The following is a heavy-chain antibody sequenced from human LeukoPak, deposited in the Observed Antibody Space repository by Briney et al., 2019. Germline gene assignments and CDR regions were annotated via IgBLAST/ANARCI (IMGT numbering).Heavy chain of an antibody. J-gene: IGHJ4*02. CDR3: ARRAFGLYYFDY. Sequence: GGSLQISCKGSGYSFTSYWIGWVRQMPGKGLEGRGIIYPGDSDTRYSPSFQGQVTISADKSISTAYLQWSSLKASDTAMYYCARRAFGLYYFDYWGQGTLVTVSS. CDR1: GYSFTSYW. D-gene: IGHD3-16*01. V-gene: IGHV5-51*01. CDR2: IYPGDSDT.